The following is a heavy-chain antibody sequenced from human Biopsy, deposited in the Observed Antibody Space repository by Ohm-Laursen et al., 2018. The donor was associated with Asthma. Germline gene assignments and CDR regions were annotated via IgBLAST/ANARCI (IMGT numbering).Heavy chain of an antibody. D-gene: IGHD4-17*01. V-gene: IGHV1-24*01. Sequence: SVKVSCKISGYILTDLSMNWVRQAPGQGLEWMGGHDHEEGGTVNARRFQGRVTMTEDTSTDTAYMELSSLSSDDTAVYYCASDFPKDYVRYNFQFWGQGTLVTVSS. CDR1: GYILTDLS. CDR3: ASDFPKDYVRYNFQF. J-gene: IGHJ4*02. CDR2: HDHEEGGT.